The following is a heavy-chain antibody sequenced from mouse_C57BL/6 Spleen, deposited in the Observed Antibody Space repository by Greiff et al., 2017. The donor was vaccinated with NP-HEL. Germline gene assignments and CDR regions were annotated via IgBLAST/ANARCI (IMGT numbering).Heavy chain of an antibody. CDR1: GFTFSDYG. D-gene: IGHD2-1*01. Sequence: DVQLVESGGGLVKPGGSLKLSCAASGFTFSDYGMHWVRQAPEKGLEWVAYISSGSSTIYYADTVKGRFTISRDNAKNTLFLQMTSLRSEDTAMYYCARLNYGNYDYAMDYWGQGTSVTVSS. CDR3: ARLNYGNYDYAMDY. V-gene: IGHV5-17*01. CDR2: ISSGSSTI. J-gene: IGHJ4*01.